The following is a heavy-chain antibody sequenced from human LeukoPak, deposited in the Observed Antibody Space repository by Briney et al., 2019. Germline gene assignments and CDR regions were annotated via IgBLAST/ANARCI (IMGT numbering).Heavy chain of an antibody. V-gene: IGHV3-30*03. CDR2: ISYDGGNK. D-gene: IGHD3-3*01. CDR3: ARVVLRYDFWSGYYPPYFDY. Sequence: GGSLRLSCAASGFTFGSYGMHWVRQAPGKGLEWVAVISYDGGNKYYADSVKGRYTISRDNSKNTLYLQMNSLRAEDTAVYYCARVVLRYDFWSGYYPPYFDYWGQGTLVTVSS. CDR1: GFTFGSYG. J-gene: IGHJ4*02.